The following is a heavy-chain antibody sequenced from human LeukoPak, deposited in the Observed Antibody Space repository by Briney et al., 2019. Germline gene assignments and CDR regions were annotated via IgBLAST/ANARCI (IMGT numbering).Heavy chain of an antibody. CDR3: ARDLGVMVRAFDI. V-gene: IGHV4-59*01. J-gene: IGHJ3*02. CDR1: GGSISSYY. D-gene: IGHD5-18*01. CDR2: IYYSGST. Sequence: SETLSLTCTVSGGSISSYYWSWIRQPPGKRLEWIGYIYYSGSTSYNPSLKSRVTISVDTSKNQISLKLSSVTAADTAVYYCARDLGVMVRAFDIWGQGTMVTVSS.